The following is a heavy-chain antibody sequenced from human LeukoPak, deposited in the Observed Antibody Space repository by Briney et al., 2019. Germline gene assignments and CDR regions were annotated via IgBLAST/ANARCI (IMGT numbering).Heavy chain of an antibody. Sequence: GGSLRLSCAASGFTVSSIYMSWVRQAPGKGLEWVSVIYSGGSTYYADSVKGRFTISRDNSKNTLYLQMNSLRAEDTAVYYCASHSKSVVVVPAEGPDAFDIWGQGTMVTVSS. CDR1: GFTVSSIY. CDR2: IYSGGST. J-gene: IGHJ3*02. CDR3: ASHSKSVVVVPAEGPDAFDI. D-gene: IGHD2-2*01. V-gene: IGHV3-66*02.